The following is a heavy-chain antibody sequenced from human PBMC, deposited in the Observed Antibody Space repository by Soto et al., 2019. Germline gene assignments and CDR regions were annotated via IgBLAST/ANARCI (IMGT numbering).Heavy chain of an antibody. J-gene: IGHJ4*02. CDR1: GYTFTSYG. V-gene: IGHV1-18*01. D-gene: IGHD3-22*01. CDR3: ARGPLEYYDSSGYSPGLVSSFAY. Sequence: ASVKVSCKASGYTFTSYGISWVRQAPGQGLEWMGWISAYNGNTNYAQKLQGRVTMTTDTSTSTAYMELRSLRSDDTAVYYCARGPLEYYDSSGYSPGLVSSFAYCGQGTLVPVSS. CDR2: ISAYNGNT.